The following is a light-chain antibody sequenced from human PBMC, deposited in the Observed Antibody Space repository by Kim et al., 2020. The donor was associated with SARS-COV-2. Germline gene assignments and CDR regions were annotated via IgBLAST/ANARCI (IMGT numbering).Light chain of an antibody. J-gene: IGKJ2*01. Sequence: AIRIIQSPSSLSASTGDRVTITCRASQGISSYLAWYQQKPGKAPKLLIYAASTLQSGVPSRFSGSGSGTDFTLTISCLQSEDFATYYCQQYYSYPYTFGQGTKLEI. V-gene: IGKV1-8*01. CDR3: QQYYSYPYT. CDR2: AAS. CDR1: QGISSY.